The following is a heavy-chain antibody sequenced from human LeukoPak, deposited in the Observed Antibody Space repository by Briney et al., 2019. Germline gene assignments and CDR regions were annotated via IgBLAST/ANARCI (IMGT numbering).Heavy chain of an antibody. CDR2: GYHSGAT. CDR3: ARHSYYYDSSGDHYYFDY. J-gene: IGHJ4*02. Sequence: SETLSLTCTVSGGSVSSSSYYWGWIRQSPGMGLEWIGSGYHSGATKHNPSLRSRVTISVDTSKDQFSLRLSFVTAADTAVYYCARHSYYYDSSGDHYYFDYWGQGTLVTVSS. D-gene: IGHD3-22*01. V-gene: IGHV4-39*01. CDR1: GGSVSSSSYY.